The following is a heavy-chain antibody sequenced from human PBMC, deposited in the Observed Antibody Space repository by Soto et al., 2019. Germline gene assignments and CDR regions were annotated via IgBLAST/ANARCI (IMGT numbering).Heavy chain of an antibody. J-gene: IGHJ4*02. Sequence: GGSLRLSCAASGFTVSSNYMSWVRQAPGKGPEWVSGIYRGDSTYYADSVKGRFTISRDNSKNTLYLQMNSLRADDTAIYYCAYRTGFDYRGQGTLVTVSS. CDR3: AYRTGFDY. V-gene: IGHV3-53*01. D-gene: IGHD1-1*01. CDR1: GFTVSSNY. CDR2: IYRGDST.